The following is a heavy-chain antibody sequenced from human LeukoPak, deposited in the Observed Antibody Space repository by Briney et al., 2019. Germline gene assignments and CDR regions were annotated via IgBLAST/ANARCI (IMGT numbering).Heavy chain of an antibody. D-gene: IGHD2-15*01. J-gene: IGHJ4*02. Sequence: ASVKVSCKASGYTFTSNDIIRVRQATGQGLEWMGWMNPNSGNTGYAQKFQGRVTITRDTSISTAYMELSSLRSEDTAVYYCARGDFCSVGTCHSRYWGQGTLVTVSS. CDR2: MNPNSGNT. CDR3: ARGDFCSVGTCHSRY. CDR1: GYTFTSND. V-gene: IGHV1-8*01.